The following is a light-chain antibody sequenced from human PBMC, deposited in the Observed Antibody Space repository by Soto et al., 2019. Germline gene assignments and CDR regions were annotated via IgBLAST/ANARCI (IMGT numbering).Light chain of an antibody. V-gene: IGKV3-20*01. CDR2: GAS. CDR3: QQYGSSSFT. J-gene: IGKJ2*01. CDR1: QSVASSY. Sequence: EIVLTQSPGTLSLSPGEGATLSCRASQSVASSYLAWYQQKPGQAPRLIIYGASNRATGTPDRFSGGGSGKDTTLTISRLEPEDFAVYYCQQYGSSSFTFGQGTKLEIK.